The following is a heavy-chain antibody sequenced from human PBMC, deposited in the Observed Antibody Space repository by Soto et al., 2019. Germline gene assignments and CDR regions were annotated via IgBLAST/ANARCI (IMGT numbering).Heavy chain of an antibody. V-gene: IGHV1-18*01. Sequence: GASVKVSCKASGYSFSTYEINWLRQAPGQGLEWIGWVSAYRDYTDYAEKFQDRVTMTTDTSTNTANKELRSLTYNDTAVYYCARGPYSSSWYSITYYFDYWGQGALVTVSS. CDR1: GYSFSTYE. D-gene: IGHD6-13*01. CDR3: ARGPYSSSWYSITYYFDY. J-gene: IGHJ4*02. CDR2: VSAYRDYT.